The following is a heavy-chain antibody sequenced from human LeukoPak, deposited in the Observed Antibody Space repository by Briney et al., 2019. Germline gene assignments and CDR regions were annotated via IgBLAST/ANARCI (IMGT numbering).Heavy chain of an antibody. J-gene: IGHJ4*02. V-gene: IGHV3-23*01. Sequence: GGSLRLSCAASGFTFNSYAMSWVRQAPGKGLEWVSAISGSGGSTYYADSVKGRFTISRDNSKNTLYLQMNSLRAEDTAVYYCAKLGVSIAAAGTGYWGQGTLVTVSS. CDR1: GFTFNSYA. CDR3: AKLGVSIAAAGTGY. CDR2: ISGSGGST. D-gene: IGHD6-13*01.